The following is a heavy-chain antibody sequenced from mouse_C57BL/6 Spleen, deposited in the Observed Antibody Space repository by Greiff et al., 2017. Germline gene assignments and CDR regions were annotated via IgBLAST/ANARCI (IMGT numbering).Heavy chain of an antibody. V-gene: IGHV1-81*01. D-gene: IGHD1-1*01. CDR1: GYTFTSYG. Sequence: QVQLQQSGAELARPGASVKLSCKASGYTFTSYGISWVKQRTGQGLDWIGEIYPRSGNTYYNEKFKGKATLTADKSSSTAYMELRSLTSEDSAVYFCARDTTVVAPFDYWGQGTTLTVSS. CDR3: ARDTTVVAPFDY. J-gene: IGHJ2*01. CDR2: IYPRSGNT.